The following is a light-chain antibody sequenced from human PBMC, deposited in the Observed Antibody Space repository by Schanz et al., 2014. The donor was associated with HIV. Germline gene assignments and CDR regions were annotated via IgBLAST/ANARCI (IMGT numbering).Light chain of an antibody. CDR3: SSYTSSSTVV. J-gene: IGLJ2*01. Sequence: QSALTQPPSASGSPGHSVTISCTGTTSDIGAYNYVSWYQLHPGRAPKLIIFEVNRRPSGVPNRFSGSKSGNTASLTISGLQAEDEADYYCSSYTSSSTVVFGGGTKLTVL. V-gene: IGLV2-8*01. CDR2: EVN. CDR1: TSDIGAYNY.